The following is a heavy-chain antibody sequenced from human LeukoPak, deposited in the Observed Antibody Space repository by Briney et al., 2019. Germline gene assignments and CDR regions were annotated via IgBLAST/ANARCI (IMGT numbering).Heavy chain of an antibody. CDR1: GYTFTSYD. Sequence: GASVKVSCKASGYTFTSYDINWVRQATGQGLGWMGWMNPNSGNTGYAQKFQGRVTMTRNTSISTAYMELSSLRSEDTAVYYCARGVRYYDSSGYFDYWGQGTLVTVSS. J-gene: IGHJ4*02. V-gene: IGHV1-8*01. CDR3: ARGVRYYDSSGYFDY. D-gene: IGHD3-22*01. CDR2: MNPNSGNT.